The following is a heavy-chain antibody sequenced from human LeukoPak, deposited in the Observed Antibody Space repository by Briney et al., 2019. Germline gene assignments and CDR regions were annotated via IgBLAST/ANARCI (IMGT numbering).Heavy chain of an antibody. Sequence: GASVKVSCKASGYTFTSYAISWVRQAPGQGLEWMGGIIPIFGTANYAQKFQGRVTITADKSTSTAYMELSSLRSEDTAVYYCASDYYDSSGYYSRWFDPWGQGTLVTVSS. CDR3: ASDYYDSSGYYSRWFDP. CDR2: IIPIFGTA. J-gene: IGHJ5*02. CDR1: GYTFTSYA. V-gene: IGHV1-69*06. D-gene: IGHD3-22*01.